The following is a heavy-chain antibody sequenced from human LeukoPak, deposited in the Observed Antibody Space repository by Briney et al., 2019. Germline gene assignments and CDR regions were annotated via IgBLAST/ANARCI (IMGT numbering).Heavy chain of an antibody. CDR3: AKGGYDILTGYSL. D-gene: IGHD3-9*01. J-gene: IGHJ4*02. CDR2: ISYDGSNK. CDR1: GFTFSSYG. V-gene: IGHV3-30*18. Sequence: GGSQRLSCAASGFTFSSYGMHWVRQAPGKGLEWVAVISYDGSNKYYADSVKGRFTISRDNSKNTLYLQMNSLRAEDTAVYYCAKGGYDILTGYSLWGQGTLVTVSS.